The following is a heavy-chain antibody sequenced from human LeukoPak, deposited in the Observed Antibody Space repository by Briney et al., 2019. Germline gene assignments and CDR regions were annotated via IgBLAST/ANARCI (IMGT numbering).Heavy chain of an antibody. Sequence: PGGSLRLSCAASGFTFSSYAMSWVRQAPGKGLEWVSAISGSGGSTYYADSVKGRFTISRDNSKNTRYLQMNSLRAEDTAVYYCAKDWGYCGGDCYPYYFDYWGQGTLVTVSS. J-gene: IGHJ4*02. D-gene: IGHD2-21*02. V-gene: IGHV3-23*01. CDR1: GFTFSSYA. CDR2: ISGSGGST. CDR3: AKDWGYCGGDCYPYYFDY.